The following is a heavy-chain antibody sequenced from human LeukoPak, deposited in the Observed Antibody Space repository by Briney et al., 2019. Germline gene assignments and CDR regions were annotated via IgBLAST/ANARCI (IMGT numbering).Heavy chain of an antibody. Sequence: GGSLRLSCAASGFTFNNYGMRWVRQAPGKGLEWVAVILHDGSNKQYADSVKGRFTISRDNSKNTLYLQINSLRAEDTAVYYCAALSGDSHGYDYWGLGTLVTVSS. V-gene: IGHV3-30*03. J-gene: IGHJ4*02. CDR3: AALSGDSHGYDY. CDR2: ILHDGSNK. D-gene: IGHD5-18*01. CDR1: GFTFNNYG.